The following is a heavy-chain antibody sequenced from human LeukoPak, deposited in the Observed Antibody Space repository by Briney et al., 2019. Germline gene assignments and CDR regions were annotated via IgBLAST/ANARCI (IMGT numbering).Heavy chain of an antibody. Sequence: GGTLRLSCAASGFTFSSYAMSWVRQAPGKGLEWVSAISGSGGSTYYADSVKGRFTISRDNSKNTLYLQMNSLRAEDTAVYYCAKARRDTATDTHYYYYYYMDVWGKGTTVTVSS. CDR1: GFTFSSYA. CDR3: AKARRDTATDTHYYYYYYMDV. CDR2: ISGSGGST. J-gene: IGHJ6*03. V-gene: IGHV3-23*01. D-gene: IGHD5-18*01.